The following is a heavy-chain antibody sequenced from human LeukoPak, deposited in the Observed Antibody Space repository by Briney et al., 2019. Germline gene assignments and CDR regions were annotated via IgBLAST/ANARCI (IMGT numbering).Heavy chain of an antibody. V-gene: IGHV3-48*03. D-gene: IGHD5-12*01. CDR3: ARDGYDPILSYFDY. Sequence: GGSLRLSCAATGFTFSSYEMNWVRQAPGKGLDWVSYISSSGSTIYYADSVKGRFTISRDNAKNSLYLQMNSLRAEDTAVYYCARDGYDPILSYFDYWGQGTLVTVSS. CDR1: GFTFSSYE. J-gene: IGHJ4*02. CDR2: ISSSGSTI.